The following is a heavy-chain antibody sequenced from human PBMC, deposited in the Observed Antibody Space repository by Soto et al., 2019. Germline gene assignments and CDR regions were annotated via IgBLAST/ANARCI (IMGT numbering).Heavy chain of an antibody. D-gene: IGHD2-21*01. V-gene: IGHV3-30-3*01. Sequence: QVQLMESGGGVVQPGGSLRLSYVTSGFTFSRYSMHWFRQAPGKGLEWVAVTSSDGGTKFYADSVKGRFTVSRDNSKNTLYLQMYSLRPEDTAVYYCAREVVLTEWYFDNWGQGILVTVSS. CDR2: TSSDGGTK. CDR3: AREVVLTEWYFDN. CDR1: GFTFSRYS. J-gene: IGHJ4*02.